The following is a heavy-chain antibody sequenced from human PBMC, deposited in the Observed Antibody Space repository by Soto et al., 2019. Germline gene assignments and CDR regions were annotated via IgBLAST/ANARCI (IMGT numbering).Heavy chain of an antibody. Sequence: GGSLRLSCTASGFTCGDYAMSWFRQAPGKGLEWVGFIRSKAYGGTTEYAASVKGRFTISRDDSKSIAYLQMNSLKTEDTAVYYCTRVEGGYSYGPDYWGQGTLVTVSS. CDR3: TRVEGGYSYGPDY. CDR1: GFTCGDYA. CDR2: IRSKAYGGTT. J-gene: IGHJ4*02. V-gene: IGHV3-49*03. D-gene: IGHD5-18*01.